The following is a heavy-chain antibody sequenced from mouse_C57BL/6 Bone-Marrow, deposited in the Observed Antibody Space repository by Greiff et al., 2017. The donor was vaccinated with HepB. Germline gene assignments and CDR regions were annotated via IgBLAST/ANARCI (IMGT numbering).Heavy chain of an antibody. CDR3: ARLNYYGSSLSWFAY. V-gene: IGHV5-16*01. Sequence: EVMLVESEGGLVQPGRSMKLSCTASGFTFSDYNMAWVRQVPEKGLEWVANINYDGSSTYYLDSLKSRFIISRDNAKNILYLQMSSLKSEDTATYYCARLNYYGSSLSWFAYWGQGTLVTVSA. CDR1: GFTFSDYN. D-gene: IGHD1-1*01. CDR2: INYDGSST. J-gene: IGHJ3*01.